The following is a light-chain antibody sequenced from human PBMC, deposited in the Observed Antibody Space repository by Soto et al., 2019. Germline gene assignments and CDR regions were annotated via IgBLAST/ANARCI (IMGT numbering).Light chain of an antibody. V-gene: IGLV1-40*01. CDR3: QSYDSSLSALV. CDR1: SSNIGAGYD. J-gene: IGLJ2*01. CDR2: GNS. Sequence: QSALTQPPSVSGAPGQRVTISCTGSSSNIGAGYDVHWYQQLPGTAPKLLIYGNSNRPSRVPDRFSGSKSGTSASLAITGLQAEDEADYYCQSYDSSLSALVFGGGTKLTVL.